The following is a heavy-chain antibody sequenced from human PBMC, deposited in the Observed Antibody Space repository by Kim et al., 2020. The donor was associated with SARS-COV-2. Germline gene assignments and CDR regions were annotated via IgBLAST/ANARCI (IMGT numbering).Heavy chain of an antibody. D-gene: IGHD5-18*01. CDR2: ISSSSSYI. CDR3: ARDRRSMVSYYYYYMDV. J-gene: IGHJ6*03. Sequence: GGSLRLSCAASGFTFSSYSMNWVRQAPGKGLEWVSSISSSSSYIYYADSVKGRFTISRDNAKNSLYLQMNSLRAEDTAVYYCARDRRSMVSYYYYYMDVWGKGTTVTVSS. CDR1: GFTFSSYS. V-gene: IGHV3-21*01.